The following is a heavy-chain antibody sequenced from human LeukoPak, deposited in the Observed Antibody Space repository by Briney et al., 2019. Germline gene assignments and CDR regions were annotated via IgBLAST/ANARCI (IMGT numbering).Heavy chain of an antibody. CDR2: INSDGSST. CDR1: GFTFSNYW. J-gene: IGHJ4*02. V-gene: IGHV3-74*01. D-gene: IGHD6-6*01. CDR3: AREYSSSRYFDY. Sequence: QPGGSLRLSCVASGFTFSNYWMHWVRQAPGKGLVWVSRINSDGSSTTYADSVKGRFTISRDNAENTLYLQMNSLRAEDTAVYYCAREYSSSRYFDYWGQGTLVTVSP.